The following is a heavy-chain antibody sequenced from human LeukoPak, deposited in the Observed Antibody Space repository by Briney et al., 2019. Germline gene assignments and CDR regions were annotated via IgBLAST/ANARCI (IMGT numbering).Heavy chain of an antibody. V-gene: IGHV3-30-3*01. CDR1: GFTFSSYA. Sequence: GRSLRLSCAASGFTFSSYAMHWVRQAPGKGLEWVAVISYDGSNKYYADSVKGRFTISRDNSKNTLYLQMNSLRAEDTAVYYCARELNHAGNDYWGQGTLVTVSS. CDR2: ISYDGSNK. J-gene: IGHJ4*02. D-gene: IGHD1-14*01. CDR3: ARELNHAGNDY.